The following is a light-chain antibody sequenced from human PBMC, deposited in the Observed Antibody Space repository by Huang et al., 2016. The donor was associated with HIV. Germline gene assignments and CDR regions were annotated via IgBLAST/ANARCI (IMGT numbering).Light chain of an antibody. V-gene: IGKV3-15*01. CDR1: QPVCSH. CDR3: QQYNNWPGT. Sequence: VMTQSPATLSVSPGERAPLSCRASQPVCSHLPWYQQKPGQAPRLLIFSASTRATCIPARFSGSGSGTEFTLTISSLRSEEFAIDYCQQYNNWPGTFGQGTKVEI. CDR2: SAS. J-gene: IGKJ1*01.